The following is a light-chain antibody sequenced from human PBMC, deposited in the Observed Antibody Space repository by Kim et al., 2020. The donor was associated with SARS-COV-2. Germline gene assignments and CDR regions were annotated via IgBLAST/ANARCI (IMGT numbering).Light chain of an antibody. CDR2: YDS. CDR1: NIGSKS. CDR3: QVWDSSSDHVV. J-gene: IGLJ2*01. Sequence: SYELTQPPSVSVAPGKTARITCGGNNIGSKSVHWYQQKPGKAPVLVIYYDSDRPSGIPERFSGSNSGNTATLTISRVEAGDEADYYCQVWDSSSDHVVFGGGTQLTVL. V-gene: IGLV3-21*04.